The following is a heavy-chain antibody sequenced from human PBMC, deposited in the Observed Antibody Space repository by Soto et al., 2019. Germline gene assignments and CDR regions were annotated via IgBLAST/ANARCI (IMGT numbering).Heavy chain of an antibody. CDR1: GANVSSNSAA. V-gene: IGHV6-1*01. Sequence: SQTLLLTCAISGANVSSNSAAWNWIRQYPSRGLEWLGRTYYRSKWNTDYAVSVNSRITISPDTSKNQFSLQLKSVTPEDTGVYFCARDYYESGGYFDCWGQGNLVTVSS. CDR2: TYYRSKWNT. J-gene: IGHJ4*02. D-gene: IGHD3-22*01. CDR3: ARDYYESGGYFDC.